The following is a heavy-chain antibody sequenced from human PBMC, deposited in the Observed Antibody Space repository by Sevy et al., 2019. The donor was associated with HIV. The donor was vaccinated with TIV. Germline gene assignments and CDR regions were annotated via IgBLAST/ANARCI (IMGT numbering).Heavy chain of an antibody. J-gene: IGHJ4*02. CDR3: ATATPRITMVRGVKNGGGYYYFDY. CDR2: FDPEDGET. Sequence: ASVKVSCKVSGYTLTELSMHWVRQAPGKGLEWMGGFDPEDGETIYAQTFQGRVTMTEDTSTDTAYMELSSLRSEDTAVYYCATATPRITMVRGVKNGGGYYYFDYWGQGTLVTVSS. D-gene: IGHD3-10*01. V-gene: IGHV1-24*01. CDR1: GYTLTELS.